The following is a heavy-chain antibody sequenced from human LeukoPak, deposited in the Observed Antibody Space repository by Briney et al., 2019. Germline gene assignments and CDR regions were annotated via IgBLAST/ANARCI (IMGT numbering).Heavy chain of an antibody. CDR2: TYYMSKWYN. V-gene: IGHV6-1*01. CDR3: ARGPANGWNYFDY. Sequence: SQTLSLTCAISGDSVSSNSAAWNWIRQSPSRGLEWLGRTYYMSKWYNDYAVSVKSRITINPDTSKNQFSLQLNSVTLEDTAMYYCARGPANGWNYFDYWGQGTLVTVSS. CDR1: GDSVSSNSAA. J-gene: IGHJ4*02. D-gene: IGHD1-1*01.